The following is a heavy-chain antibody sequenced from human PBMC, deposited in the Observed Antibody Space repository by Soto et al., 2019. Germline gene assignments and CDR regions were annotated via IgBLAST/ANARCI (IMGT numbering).Heavy chain of an antibody. CDR1: GYTFTGYY. V-gene: IGHV1-2*02. D-gene: IGHD3-10*01. CDR3: ARGFYGSDYYGMDV. Sequence: ASVKVSCKASGYTFTGYYIHWVRQAPGQGLEWMAWINPNSGGTKFAQKFQDRISVTRDTSISTAYMDLLSLTSDDTAVYYCARGFYGSDYYGMDVWGQGTTVTAP. CDR2: INPNSGGT. J-gene: IGHJ6*02.